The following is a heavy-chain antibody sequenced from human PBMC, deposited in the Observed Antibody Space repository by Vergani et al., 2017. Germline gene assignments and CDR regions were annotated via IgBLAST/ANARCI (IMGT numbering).Heavy chain of an antibody. CDR2: IIPIFGTA. CDR1: GYTFTSYY. CDR3: ARQVAVAGKWWGPYYYYGMDV. D-gene: IGHD6-19*01. V-gene: IGHV1-69*01. J-gene: IGHJ6*02. Sequence: QVQLVQSGAEVKKPGASVKVSCKASGYTFTSYYMHWVRQAPGQGLEWMGGIIPIFGTANYAQKFQGRVTITADESTSTAYMELSSLKASDTAMYYCARQVAVAGKWWGPYYYYGMDVWGQGTTVTVSS.